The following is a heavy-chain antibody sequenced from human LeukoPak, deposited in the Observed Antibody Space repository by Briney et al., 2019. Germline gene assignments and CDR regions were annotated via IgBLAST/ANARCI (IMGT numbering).Heavy chain of an antibody. CDR2: VWYDGSNK. CDR1: GFTFSSYG. Sequence: GRSLRLSFAASGFTFSSYGMHWVRRAPGKGLEWVAVVWYDGSNKYYSDSVKGRFTISRDNSKNTLYLQMNSLRAEDTAVYYCAKDLGGGYGIFDYWGQGTLVTVSS. J-gene: IGHJ4*02. V-gene: IGHV3-33*06. D-gene: IGHD5-12*01. CDR3: AKDLGGGYGIFDY.